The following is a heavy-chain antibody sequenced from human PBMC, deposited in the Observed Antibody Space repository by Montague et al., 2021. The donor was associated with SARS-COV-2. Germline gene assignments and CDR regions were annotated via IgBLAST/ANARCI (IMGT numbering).Heavy chain of an antibody. D-gene: IGHD2/OR15-2a*01. CDR2: MYETGNM. CDR3: ARNMAF. Sequence: SETLSLTCTVSSGSLSNYYWSWIRQSPDKGLEWIGYMYETGNMIYNPSLRSRVPISADTSKSQFSLRLTAVTAAASARYYCARNMAFWGQGLLVTV. V-gene: IGHV4-4*09. CDR1: SGSLSNYY. J-gene: IGHJ4*01.